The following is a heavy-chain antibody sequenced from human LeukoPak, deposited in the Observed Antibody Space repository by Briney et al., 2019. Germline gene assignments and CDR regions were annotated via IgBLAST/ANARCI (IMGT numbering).Heavy chain of an antibody. V-gene: IGHV3-21*01. Sequence: GGSLRLSCAASGFTFSSDTMNWVRQAPGQGLEWVSSISSSSSNTHYADSVKGRFTISRDNAKNSLYLQMNSLRDEDTAVYYCASYLTSIPSGMDVWGQGATVTVSS. CDR2: ISSSSSNT. CDR3: ASYLTSIPSGMDV. J-gene: IGHJ6*02. D-gene: IGHD2/OR15-2a*01. CDR1: GFTFSSDT.